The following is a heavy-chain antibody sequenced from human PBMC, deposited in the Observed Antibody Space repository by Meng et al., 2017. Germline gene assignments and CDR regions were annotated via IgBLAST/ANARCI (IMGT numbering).Heavy chain of an antibody. CDR1: GFTFSSYA. V-gene: IGHV3-30*01. J-gene: IGHJ4*02. CDR3: ARSSSGYYFDY. Sequence: QVPVVESGGGVVQPGRSLRLSCAASGFTFSSYAMHWVRQAPGKGLEWVAVISYDGSNKYYADSVKGRFTISRDNSKNTLYLQMNSLRAEDTAVYYCARSSSGYYFDYWGQGTLVTV. D-gene: IGHD3-22*01. CDR2: ISYDGSNK.